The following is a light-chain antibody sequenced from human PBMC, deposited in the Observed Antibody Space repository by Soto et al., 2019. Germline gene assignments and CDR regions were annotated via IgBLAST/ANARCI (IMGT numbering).Light chain of an antibody. Sequence: IQMTQSPSSLSASVGDRVTITCRASQSISSYLNWYHQKPVKAPKLLIYAASSLQSGVLSRFSGSGSGTDFTLTISSLQPEDFATYYCQQSYSTITFGQGIPLE. CDR2: AAS. V-gene: IGKV1-39*01. CDR3: QQSYSTIT. J-gene: IGKJ5*01. CDR1: QSISSY.